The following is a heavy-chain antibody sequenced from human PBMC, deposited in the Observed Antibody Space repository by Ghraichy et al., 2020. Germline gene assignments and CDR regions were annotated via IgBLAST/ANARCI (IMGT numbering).Heavy chain of an antibody. CDR3: AREYRYDSSGYYSDAFDI. CDR1: GFTFSSYE. J-gene: IGHJ3*02. V-gene: IGHV3-48*03. CDR2: ISSSGSTI. Sequence: GESLNISCAASGFTFSSYEMNWVRQAPGKGLEWVSYISSSGSTIYYADSVKGRFTISRDNAKNSLYLQMNSLRAEDTAVYYCAREYRYDSSGYYSDAFDIWGQGTMVTVSS. D-gene: IGHD3-22*01.